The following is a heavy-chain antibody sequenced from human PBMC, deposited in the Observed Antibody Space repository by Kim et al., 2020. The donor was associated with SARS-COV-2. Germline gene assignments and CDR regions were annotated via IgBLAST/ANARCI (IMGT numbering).Heavy chain of an antibody. Sequence: ASVKVSCKASGYTFTSYGISWVRQAPGQGLEWMGWISAYNGNTNYAQKLQGRVTMTTDTSTSTAYMELRSLRSDDTAVYYCARDHLINIAVAAQNGYYYGMDVWGQGTTVTVSS. J-gene: IGHJ6*02. CDR1: GYTFTSYG. CDR3: ARDHLINIAVAAQNGYYYGMDV. CDR2: ISAYNGNT. D-gene: IGHD6-19*01. V-gene: IGHV1-18*01.